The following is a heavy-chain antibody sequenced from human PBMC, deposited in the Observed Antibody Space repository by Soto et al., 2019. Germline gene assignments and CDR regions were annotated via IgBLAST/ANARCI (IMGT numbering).Heavy chain of an antibody. CDR2: IVPVVGAA. V-gene: IGHV1-69*06. Sequence: SVKVSCKASGGTFSSYAISWVRQAAGQGLEGMGGIVPVVGAAIYAQKFQGRDTMTEDTSTDTAYMELSSLRSEDTAVYYCATGSGSYSYYYYGMDVWGQGTTVTVSS. J-gene: IGHJ6*02. CDR3: ATGSGSYSYYYYGMDV. CDR1: GGTFSSYA. D-gene: IGHD3-10*01.